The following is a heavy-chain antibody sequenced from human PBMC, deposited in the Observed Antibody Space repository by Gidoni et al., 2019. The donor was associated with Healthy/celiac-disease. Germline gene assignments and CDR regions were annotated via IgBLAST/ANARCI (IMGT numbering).Heavy chain of an antibody. CDR1: GYSFTSYW. J-gene: IGHJ4*02. D-gene: IGHD6-19*01. V-gene: IGHV5-51*01. Sequence: EVQLVQSGAEVKKPGESLKISCKGSGYSFTSYWIGWVRQMTGKGLEWMGIIYPGDSDTRYSPSFQGQVNIPADKSLSTAYLQWRSLKASDTAMYYWARHWSPGQWPDYWGQGTLVTVSP. CDR2: IYPGDSDT. CDR3: ARHWSPGQWPDY.